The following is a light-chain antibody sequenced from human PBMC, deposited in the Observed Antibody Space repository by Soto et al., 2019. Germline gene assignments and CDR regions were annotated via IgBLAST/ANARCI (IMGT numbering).Light chain of an antibody. CDR2: EVS. CDR1: SSDIGDYNY. CDR3: SSYQGSSTLV. Sequence: QSVLTQPASVSGSPGQSITISCSGSSSDIGDYNYVSWYQQHPGKAPKLMIYEVSDRPSGVSYRFSGSKSGNTASLTISGLQHEEEDDYYCSSYQGSSTLVFGTGTKVTV. V-gene: IGLV2-14*01. J-gene: IGLJ1*01.